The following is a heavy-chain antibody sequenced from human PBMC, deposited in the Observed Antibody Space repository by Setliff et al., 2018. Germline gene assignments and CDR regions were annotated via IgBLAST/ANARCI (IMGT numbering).Heavy chain of an antibody. Sequence: SETLSLTCAVSDYSISSGYYWGWIRQPPGKGLEWIGSIYHSGSTYYNPSLKSRVTISVDTSKNQFSLKLSSVTAADTAVYYCAREQWLDPPGYYYMDVWAKGTTVTAP. D-gene: IGHD6-19*01. CDR2: IYHSGST. CDR1: DYSISSGYY. J-gene: IGHJ6*03. CDR3: AREQWLDPPGYYYMDV. V-gene: IGHV4-38-2*02.